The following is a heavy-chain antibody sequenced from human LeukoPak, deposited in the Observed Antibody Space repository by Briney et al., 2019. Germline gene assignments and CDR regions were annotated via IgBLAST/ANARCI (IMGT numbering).Heavy chain of an antibody. Sequence: GGSLRLSCAASGFTFPVYAMSWVRQTPGKGLEWVANIKTDGSQIYYVDSVKGRFTISRDNAKNSLYLQMNSLRAEDTAVYYCGRDLNWETYWGQGTLVSVSS. D-gene: IGHD7-27*01. CDR1: GFTFPVYA. CDR3: GRDLNWETY. CDR2: IKTDGSQI. J-gene: IGHJ4*02. V-gene: IGHV3-7*01.